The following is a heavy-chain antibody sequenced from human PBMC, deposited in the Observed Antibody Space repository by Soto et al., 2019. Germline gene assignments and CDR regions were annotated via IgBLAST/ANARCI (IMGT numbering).Heavy chain of an antibody. Sequence: ASVKVSCKASGYTFTSYYMHWVRQAPGQGLEWMGWMNPNSGNTGYAQNFRGRVTMTQNTAIGTAYMELSSLRSDDTATYYCTRAYGAETGIDWFDPWGQGTLVTVSS. CDR2: MNPNSGNT. V-gene: IGHV1-8*02. J-gene: IGHJ5*02. D-gene: IGHD3-10*01. CDR1: GYTFTSYY. CDR3: TRAYGAETGIDWFDP.